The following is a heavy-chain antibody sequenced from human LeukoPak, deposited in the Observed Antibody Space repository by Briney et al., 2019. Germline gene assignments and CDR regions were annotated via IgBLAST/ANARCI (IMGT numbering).Heavy chain of an antibody. Sequence: GASAKVSCKASGYTFTTYYMHWVRQAPGQGLEWMGIISPSGGSTTYAQKFQGRVTMTRDMSTSTVYMELSSLRSEDTAVYYCARGNSLNARFDQWGQGTLVTVSS. D-gene: IGHD4-23*01. CDR3: ARGNSLNARFDQ. V-gene: IGHV1-46*01. J-gene: IGHJ4*02. CDR1: GYTFTTYY. CDR2: ISPSGGST.